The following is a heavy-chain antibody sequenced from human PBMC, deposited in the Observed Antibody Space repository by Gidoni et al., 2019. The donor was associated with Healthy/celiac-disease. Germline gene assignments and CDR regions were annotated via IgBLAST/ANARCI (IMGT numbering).Heavy chain of an antibody. CDR1: GFTFSSYG. J-gene: IGHJ6*02. V-gene: IGHV3-30*18. D-gene: IGHD3-3*01. Sequence: QVQLVESGGGVVQPGRSLRLSCAASGFTFSSYGMHWFRQAPGKGLEWVAVISYDGSNKYYADSVKGRFTISRDNSKNTLYLQMNSLRAEDTAVYYCAKDLGPVLRFLEWLTPASFGMDVWGQGTTVTVSS. CDR3: AKDLGPVLRFLEWLTPASFGMDV. CDR2: ISYDGSNK.